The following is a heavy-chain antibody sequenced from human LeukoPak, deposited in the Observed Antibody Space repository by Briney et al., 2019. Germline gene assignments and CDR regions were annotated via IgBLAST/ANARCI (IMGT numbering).Heavy chain of an antibody. CDR2: IYYSGFT. CDR1: GGSISSYY. J-gene: IGHJ4*02. V-gene: IGHV4-59*01. Sequence: SETLSLTCTVSGGSISSYYWNWIRQPPGKGLEWIGYIYYSGFTNYNPSLKSRVTISVDTSKNQFSLKLSSVTAPDTAVYYCARARSTYYYDSSGYVLDYWGQGTLVTVSS. CDR3: ARARSTYYYDSSGYVLDY. D-gene: IGHD3-22*01.